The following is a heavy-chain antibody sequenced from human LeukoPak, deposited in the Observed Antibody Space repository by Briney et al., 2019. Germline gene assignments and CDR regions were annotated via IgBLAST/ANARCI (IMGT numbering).Heavy chain of an antibody. V-gene: IGHV1-2*02. J-gene: IGHJ4*02. CDR2: INPNSGGT. CDR1: GYTFTGYY. Sequence: ASVKVSCKASGYTFTGYYMHWVRQAPGQGLEWMGWINPNSGGTNYAQKFQGRVTMTRDTSISTAYMELSRLRSDDTAVYYCARVRVAGYSYGYNYWGQGTLVTVSS. D-gene: IGHD5-18*01. CDR3: ARVRVAGYSYGYNY.